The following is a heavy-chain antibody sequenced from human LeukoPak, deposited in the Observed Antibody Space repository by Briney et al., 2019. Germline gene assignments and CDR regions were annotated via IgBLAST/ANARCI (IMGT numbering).Heavy chain of an antibody. V-gene: IGHV1-2*02. CDR2: INPKNGGT. D-gene: IGHD4-11*01. J-gene: IGHJ4*02. CDR3: ARDLQRGIDY. CDR1: GYTFTGYY. Sequence: ASVKVSCKASGYTFTGYYMHWVRQAPGQGLEWMGWINPKNGGTNYAQKFQGRAIMTRDTSISTAYMDLSRLTSDDTAVYYCARDLQRGIDYWGQGTLVTVSS.